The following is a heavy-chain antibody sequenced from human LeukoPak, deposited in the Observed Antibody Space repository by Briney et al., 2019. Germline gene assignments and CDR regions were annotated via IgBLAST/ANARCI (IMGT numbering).Heavy chain of an antibody. D-gene: IGHD2-2*01. CDR1: GGSISSSNW. V-gene: IGHV4-4*02. CDR3: VRVTLIVVVAWFDP. CDR2: IYHSGST. J-gene: IGHJ5*02. Sequence: SGTLSLTCAVSGGSISSSNWWSWVRQPPGKGLEWLGEIYHSGSTNYNPSLKSRVTMSVDKSKNQFSLKLSSVTAADTAVYYCVRVTLIVVVAWFDPWGQGTLVTVSS.